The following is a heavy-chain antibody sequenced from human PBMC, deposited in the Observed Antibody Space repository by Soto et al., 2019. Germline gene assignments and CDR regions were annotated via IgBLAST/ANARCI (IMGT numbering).Heavy chain of an antibody. Sequence: QLQLQESGSGLVKPSQTLSLTCAVSGGSISSGGYSWSWIRQPPGKGLEWIGYIYHSGSTYYNPSLKRRVTISVDRSKNQVSLKLSSVPAADTAVYYCARAHYGDYGYGMDVWGQGTTVTVSS. D-gene: IGHD4-17*01. CDR1: GGSISSGGYS. J-gene: IGHJ6*02. CDR3: ARAHYGDYGYGMDV. CDR2: IYHSGST. V-gene: IGHV4-30-2*01.